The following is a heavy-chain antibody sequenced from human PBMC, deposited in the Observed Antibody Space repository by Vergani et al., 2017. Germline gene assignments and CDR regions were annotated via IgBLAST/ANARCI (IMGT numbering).Heavy chain of an antibody. CDR3: ARLXGRDSSGSKYFDY. CDR1: GYSFNNNL. J-gene: IGHJ4*02. Sequence: EVQLVQSGAEVKKPGESLKISCQISGYSFNNNLNGCVRQMPGKGLELMGIIHPADTDTRHSPSLQDQVNISVDKSIDTAYLQRSSMRAADSAMYYCARLXGRDSSGSKYFDYWGQGTLVTVSS. V-gene: IGHV5-51*01. CDR2: IHPADTDT. D-gene: IGHD3-22*01.